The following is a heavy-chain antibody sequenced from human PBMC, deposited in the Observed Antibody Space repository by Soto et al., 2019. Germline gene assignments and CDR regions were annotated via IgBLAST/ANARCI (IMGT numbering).Heavy chain of an antibody. J-gene: IGHJ4*02. V-gene: IGHV4-39*01. CDR2: IYYSGST. D-gene: IGHD7-27*01. CDR3: ARRWGYSFDY. Sequence: SETLSLTCSVSGGAISGGAYYWGWIRRPPGKGLEWIGSIYYSGSTYYNPSLKSRVTISVDTSKNQFSLKLSSVTAADTAVYYCARRWGYSFDYWGQGTLVTVS. CDR1: GGAISGGAYY.